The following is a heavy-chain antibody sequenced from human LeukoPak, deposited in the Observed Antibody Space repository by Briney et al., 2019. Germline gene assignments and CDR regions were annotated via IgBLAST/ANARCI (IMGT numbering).Heavy chain of an antibody. CDR3: AKVPSRLLGYCSGGSCYLPDY. J-gene: IGHJ4*02. Sequence: PGGSLRLSCAASGFTFSSYAMSWVRQAPGKGLEWVSAISGSGGSTYYADSVKGRFTISRDNSKNTLYLQMNSLRAEDTAVYYCAKVPSRLLGYCSGGSCYLPDYWGQGTLVTVSS. CDR1: GFTFSSYA. D-gene: IGHD2-15*01. V-gene: IGHV3-23*01. CDR2: ISGSGGST.